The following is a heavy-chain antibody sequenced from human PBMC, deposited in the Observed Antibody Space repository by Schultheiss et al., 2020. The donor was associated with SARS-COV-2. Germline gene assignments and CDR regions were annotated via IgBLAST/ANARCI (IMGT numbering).Heavy chain of an antibody. D-gene: IGHD6-6*01. CDR3: ARGFVPYYYYYMDV. CDR2: IKDSGRTT. Sequence: SETLSLTCTVSDNSISTGYYWGWVRQPPTKGVEWIGEIKDSGRTTNYNPSLKSRVTISVDTSKNQFSLKLSSVTAADTAVYYCARGFVPYYYYYMDVCGKGTTVTVSS. CDR1: DNSISTGYY. J-gene: IGHJ6*03. V-gene: IGHV4-38-2*02.